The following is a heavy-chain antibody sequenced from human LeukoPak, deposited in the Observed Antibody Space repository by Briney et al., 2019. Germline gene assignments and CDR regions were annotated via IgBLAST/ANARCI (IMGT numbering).Heavy chain of an antibody. CDR1: GGSFSGYY. V-gene: IGHV4-34*01. CDR3: ARVVEFGCSGGSCYSYYYFDY. CDR2: IYHSGST. Sequence: SETLSLTCAVYGGSFSGYYWSWIRQPPGKGLEWIGYIYHSGSTYYNPSLKSRVTISVDRSKNQFSLKLSSVTAADTAVYYCARVVEFGCSGGSCYSYYYFDYWGQGTLVTVSS. D-gene: IGHD2-15*01. J-gene: IGHJ4*02.